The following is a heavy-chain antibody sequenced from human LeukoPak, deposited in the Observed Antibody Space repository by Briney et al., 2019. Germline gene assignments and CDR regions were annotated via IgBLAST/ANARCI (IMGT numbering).Heavy chain of an antibody. CDR2: ISYDGTTK. CDR1: VFTFDSNV. D-gene: IGHD3-22*01. CDR3: VKGFYYNSRTYSSPLNY. J-gene: IGHJ4*02. V-gene: IGHV3-30*18. Sequence: PGRSLRLSCVASVFTFDSNVMNWVREAPDKGVEWVAFISYDGTTKLYAVSVKGRFTISRDSSKNILYLQMNSLRTEDTAVYYCVKGFYYNSRTYSSPLNYWGQGTLVTVSS.